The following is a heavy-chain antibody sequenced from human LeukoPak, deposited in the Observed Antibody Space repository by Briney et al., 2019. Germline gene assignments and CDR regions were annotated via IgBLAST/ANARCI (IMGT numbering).Heavy chain of an antibody. Sequence: ASVKVSCKASGYTFTSYGISWVRQAPGQGLEWMGWISAYNGNTNYAQKLQGRVTMTTDTSTSTAYMELRSLRSDDTAVYYRARSHDYGDFLSYYFDYWGQGTLVTVSS. V-gene: IGHV1-18*01. J-gene: IGHJ4*02. D-gene: IGHD4-17*01. CDR3: ARSHDYGDFLSYYFDY. CDR2: ISAYNGNT. CDR1: GYTFTSYG.